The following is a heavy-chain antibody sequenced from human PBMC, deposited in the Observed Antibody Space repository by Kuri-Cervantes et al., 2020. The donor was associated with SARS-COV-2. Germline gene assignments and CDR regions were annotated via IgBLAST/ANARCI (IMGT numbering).Heavy chain of an antibody. J-gene: IGHJ6*02. CDR3: ARDDYGDYGSHYYYGMDV. CDR2: IWYDGSNK. CDR1: GFTFSSYG. V-gene: IGHV3-33*08. Sequence: GESLKISCAASGFTFSSYGMHWVRQAPGKGLEWVAVIWYDGSNKYYADSVKGRFTISRDNSKNTLYLQMNSLRAEDTAVYYCARDDYGDYGSHYYYGMDVWGQGTTVTVSS. D-gene: IGHD4-17*01.